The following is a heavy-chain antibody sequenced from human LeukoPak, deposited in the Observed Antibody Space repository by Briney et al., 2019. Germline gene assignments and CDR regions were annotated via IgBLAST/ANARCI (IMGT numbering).Heavy chain of an antibody. V-gene: IGHV3-7*01. CDR2: IKQDGSEK. CDR3: ARGWQLWFGYFDY. Sequence: GGSLRLSCAASGFTFSSYWMSWVRQAPGKGLEWVANIKQDGSEKYYVDSVKGRFTISRDNAKNSLYLQMNSLRTEDTAVYYCARGWQLWFGYFDYWGQGTLVTASS. J-gene: IGHJ4*02. CDR1: GFTFSSYW. D-gene: IGHD5-18*01.